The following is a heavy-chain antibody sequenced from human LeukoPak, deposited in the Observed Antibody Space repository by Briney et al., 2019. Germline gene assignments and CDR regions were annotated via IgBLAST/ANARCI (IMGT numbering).Heavy chain of an antibody. CDR2: IKQDGSEK. Sequence: HPGGSLRLSCAASGFTFNNYYMSWIRQAPGKGLEWVANIKQDGSEKYYVDSVKGRFTISRDNAKNSLYLQMNSLRAEDTAVYYCARDGSGGNFDYWGQGTLVTVSS. V-gene: IGHV3-7*01. CDR3: ARDGSGGNFDY. CDR1: GFTFNNYY. D-gene: IGHD3-10*01. J-gene: IGHJ4*02.